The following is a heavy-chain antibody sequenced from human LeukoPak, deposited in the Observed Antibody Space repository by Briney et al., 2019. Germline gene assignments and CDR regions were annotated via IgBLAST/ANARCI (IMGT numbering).Heavy chain of an antibody. CDR3: ARGLRYFDWLLPYYFDY. J-gene: IGHJ4*02. Sequence: PSETLSLTCAVYGGSFSGYYWSWIRQPPGKGLEWVGEINHSGSTNYNPSLKSRVTISVDTSKNQFSLKLSSVTAADTAVYYCARGLRYFDWLLPYYFDYWGQGTLVTVSS. V-gene: IGHV4-34*01. CDR2: INHSGST. D-gene: IGHD3-9*01. CDR1: GGSFSGYY.